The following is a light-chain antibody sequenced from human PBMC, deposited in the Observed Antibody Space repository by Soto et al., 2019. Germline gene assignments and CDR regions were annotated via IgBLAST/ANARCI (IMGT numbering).Light chain of an antibody. CDR1: SSDVGGYKY. CDR3: SSFTSSSTLYV. V-gene: IGLV2-14*01. Sequence: QSVLTQPASVSGSPGQSITISCTGTSSDVGGYKYVSWYQQHPGKAPRLMIYEVNNRPSGVSNRFSGSKSGNTASLTVSGLQAEDEADYYCSSFTSSSTLYVVGTGTKVTVL. J-gene: IGLJ1*01. CDR2: EVN.